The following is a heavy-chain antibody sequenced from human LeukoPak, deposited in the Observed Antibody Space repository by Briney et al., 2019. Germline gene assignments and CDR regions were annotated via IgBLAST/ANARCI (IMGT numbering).Heavy chain of an antibody. J-gene: IGHJ4*02. Sequence: SETLSLTCAVYGGSFSGYYWSWIRQPPGKGLEWIGEINHSGSTNYNPSLKSRVTISVDTSKNQFSLKLSSVTAADTAVYYCARRRRGVVVVPAATYYFDYWGQGTLVTVSS. D-gene: IGHD2-2*01. CDR3: ARRRRGVVVVPAATYYFDY. CDR2: INHSGST. CDR1: GGSFSGYY. V-gene: IGHV4-34*01.